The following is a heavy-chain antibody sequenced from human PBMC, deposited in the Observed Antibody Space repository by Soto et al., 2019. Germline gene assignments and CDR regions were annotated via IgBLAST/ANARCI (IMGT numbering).Heavy chain of an antibody. J-gene: IGHJ4*02. CDR1: GGSISSGHYY. CDR3: ARAFDILTRYYFDY. V-gene: IGHV4-30-4*01. D-gene: IGHD3-9*01. Sequence: PSETLSLTCTVSGGSISSGHYYWSWIRQPPGKGLEWIGYIYYSGSTYYNPSLKSRVTISVDTSKNQFSLKLSSVTAADTAVYYCARAFDILTRYYFDYWGQGTLVTVS. CDR2: IYYSGST.